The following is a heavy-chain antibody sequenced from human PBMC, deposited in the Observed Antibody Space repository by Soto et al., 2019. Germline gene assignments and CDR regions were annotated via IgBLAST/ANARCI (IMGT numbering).Heavy chain of an antibody. Sequence: QLQLQESGPGLVKPSETLSLTCTVSGGSISSSSYYWGWIRQPPGKGLEWIGSIYYSGSTYYNPSLKSRVTISVDTSKNQFSLKLSSVTAADTAVYYCARQPYSGYDLVDYWGQGTLVTVSS. CDR1: GGSISSSSYY. D-gene: IGHD5-12*01. J-gene: IGHJ4*02. CDR2: IYYSGST. CDR3: ARQPYSGYDLVDY. V-gene: IGHV4-39*01.